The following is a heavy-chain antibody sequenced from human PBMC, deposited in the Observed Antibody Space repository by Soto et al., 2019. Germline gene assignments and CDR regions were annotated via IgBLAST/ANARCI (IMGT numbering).Heavy chain of an antibody. CDR3: ARHNYGSGSTYFDY. CDR2: IYYSGST. V-gene: IGHV4-59*08. J-gene: IGHJ4*02. Sequence: SETLSLTCTVSGGSISSYYWSWIRQPPGRGLEWIGYIYYSGSTNYNPSLKSRVTISVDTSKNQFSLKLNSMTAADTAVYYCARHNYGSGSTYFDYWGQGTLVTVSS. CDR1: GGSISSYY. D-gene: IGHD3-10*01.